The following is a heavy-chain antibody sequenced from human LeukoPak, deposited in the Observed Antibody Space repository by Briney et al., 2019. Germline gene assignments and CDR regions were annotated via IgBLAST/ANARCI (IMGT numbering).Heavy chain of an antibody. CDR2: INPSGGST. V-gene: IGHV1-46*01. J-gene: IGHJ6*02. CDR1: GYTFTSYY. CDR3: ARARTMVTGHYYYGMDV. D-gene: IGHD5-18*01. Sequence: ASVEVSCKASGYTFTSYYMHWVRQAPGQGLEWMGIINPSGGSTSYAQKFQGRVTMTRDTSTSTVYMELSSLRSEDTAVYYCARARTMVTGHYYYGMDVWGQGTTVTVSS.